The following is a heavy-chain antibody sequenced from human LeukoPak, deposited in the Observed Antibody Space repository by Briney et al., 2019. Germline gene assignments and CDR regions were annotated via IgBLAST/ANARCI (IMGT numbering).Heavy chain of an antibody. D-gene: IGHD1-26*01. J-gene: IGHJ4*02. CDR2: IYYSGST. CDR1: GGSISSYY. CDR3: ASSSLWGATLDY. V-gene: IGHV4-59*01. Sequence: KPSETLSLTCTVSGGSISSYYWSWIRQPPGKGLEWIGYIYYSGSTNYNPSLKSRVTISVDTSKNQFSLKLSSVTAADTAVYYCASSSLWGATLDYWGQGTLVTVSS.